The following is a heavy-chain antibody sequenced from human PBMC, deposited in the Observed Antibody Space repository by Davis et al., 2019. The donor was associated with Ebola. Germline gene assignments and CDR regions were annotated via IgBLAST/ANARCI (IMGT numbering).Heavy chain of an antibody. CDR2: TYYTSKWFN. D-gene: IGHD5-18*01. Sequence: HSQTLSLTRDISGDSVSGNSGAWNWIRQSPSRGLEWLGRTYYTSKWFNHYAASVKSRITINPDTSKNQLSLQLNSVTPEDTALYYCARGWLRAGIDVWGEGTTVTVSS. CDR1: GDSVSGNSGA. J-gene: IGHJ6*04. CDR3: ARGWLRAGIDV. V-gene: IGHV6-1*01.